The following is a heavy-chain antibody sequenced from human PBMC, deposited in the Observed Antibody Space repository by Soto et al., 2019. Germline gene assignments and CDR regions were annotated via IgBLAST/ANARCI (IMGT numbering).Heavy chain of an antibody. CDR1: GGSFSGYY. CDR2: INHSGST. J-gene: IGHJ4*02. V-gene: IGHV4-34*01. CDR3: AREPATAMAKRGLTE. D-gene: IGHD5-18*01. Sequence: QVQLQQWGAGLLKPSETLSLTCAVYGGSFSGYYWCWIRQPPGKGLEWIGEINHSGSTNYNPSLKSLVTIAVDTSKNQFSLQLSSVTAADTAVYYCAREPATAMAKRGLTEWGQGTLVTVSS.